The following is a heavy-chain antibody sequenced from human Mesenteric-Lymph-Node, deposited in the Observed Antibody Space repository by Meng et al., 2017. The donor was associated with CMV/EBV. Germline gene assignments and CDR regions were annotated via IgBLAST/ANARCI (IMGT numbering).Heavy chain of an antibody. D-gene: IGHD2/OR15-2a*01. CDR1: RDNY. CDR3: ARLWNSAFFYYFDY. CDR2: VYNGGNS. Sequence: RDNYWGWIRGPQGKELEWIGTVYNGGNSDYNADLKSRLTISVETSKNRFSLRLTSVTAADTALYFCARLWNSAFFYYFDYWGPGTLVTVSS. V-gene: IGHV4-39*01. J-gene: IGHJ4*01.